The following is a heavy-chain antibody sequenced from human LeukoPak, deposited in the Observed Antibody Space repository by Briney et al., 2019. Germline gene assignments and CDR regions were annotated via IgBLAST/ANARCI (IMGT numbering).Heavy chain of an antibody. CDR1: GFTFSSYA. D-gene: IGHD3-22*01. CDR2: ISYDGSNK. J-gene: IGHJ4*02. V-gene: IGHV3-30-3*01. Sequence: GGSLRLSCAASGFTFSSYAMHWVRQAPGKGLEWVADISYDGSNKYYADSVKGRFTISRDNSKNTLYLQMNSLRAEDMAVYYCARAEDYYDSSGYYSDFDYWGQGTLVTVSS. CDR3: ARAEDYYDSSGYYSDFDY.